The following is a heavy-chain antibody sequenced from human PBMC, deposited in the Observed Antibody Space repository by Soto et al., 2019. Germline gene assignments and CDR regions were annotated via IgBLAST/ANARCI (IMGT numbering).Heavy chain of an antibody. V-gene: IGHV3-23*01. D-gene: IGHD4-4*01. CDR2: ISVSGGGT. CDR3: AKPHREGYSTAFFHH. J-gene: IGHJ4*02. CDR1: EFTFSTYA. Sequence: PGGSLRLSCAASEFTFSTYAMSWVRQAPGKGLEWVSGISVSGGGTYYADSVKGRFTISRDNSKNTVYLQMNSLRAEDTAVYYCAKPHREGYSTAFFHHWGQGTLVTVS.